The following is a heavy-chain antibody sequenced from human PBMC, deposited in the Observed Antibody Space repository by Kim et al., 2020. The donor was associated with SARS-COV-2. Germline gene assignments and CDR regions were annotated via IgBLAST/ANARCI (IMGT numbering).Heavy chain of an antibody. Sequence: TNYADSVKGRFTISRDNAKNTLYLQMNSLRTEDTAVYYCAIVTTIRPFDIWGQGTMVTVSS. CDR3: AIVTTIRPFDI. J-gene: IGHJ3*02. CDR2: T. V-gene: IGHV3-74*01. D-gene: IGHD5-12*01.